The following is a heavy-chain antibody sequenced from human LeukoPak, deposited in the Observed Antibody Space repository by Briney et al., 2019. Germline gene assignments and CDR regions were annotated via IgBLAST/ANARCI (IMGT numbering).Heavy chain of an antibody. V-gene: IGHV4-39*01. D-gene: IGHD3-22*01. Sequence: SETLSLTCTVSGGSITSTSYYWGWIRQPPGKGLEWIGSIYYSGSTFYNTSLRSRVTVSVDTSKNQFSLKLSSVTAADTAVYYCASPQFDGYYDSSGHYQAGLDYWGQGTLVTVSS. J-gene: IGHJ4*02. CDR3: ASPQFDGYYDSSGHYQAGLDY. CDR1: GGSITSTSYY. CDR2: IYYSGST.